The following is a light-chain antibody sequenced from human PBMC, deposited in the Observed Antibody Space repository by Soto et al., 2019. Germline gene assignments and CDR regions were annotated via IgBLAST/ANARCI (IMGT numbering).Light chain of an antibody. CDR2: EAS. CDR3: QQYNSYSWT. V-gene: IGKV1-5*01. Sequence: DMQVTRSPSPLSASVGTRVTITCRSRQSISSWLAWYQQKPGKAPKLLIYEASSLESGVQSRFSGSGSGTEFTLTISSLQPDDFATYDCQQYNSYSWTVGQGGKV. J-gene: IGKJ1*01. CDR1: QSISSW.